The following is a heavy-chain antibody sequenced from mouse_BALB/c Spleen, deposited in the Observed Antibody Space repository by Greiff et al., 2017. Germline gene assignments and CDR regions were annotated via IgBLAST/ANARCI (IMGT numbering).Heavy chain of an antibody. CDR1: GFSLTSYG. J-gene: IGHJ4*01. D-gene: IGHD1-2*01. Sequence: VKVEESGPGLVAPSQSLSITCTVSGFSLTSYGVHWVRQPPGKGLEWLGVIWAGGSTNYNSALMSRLSISKDNSKSQVFLKMNSLQTDDTAMYYCASSRGDYAMDYWGQGTSVTVSS. V-gene: IGHV2-9*02. CDR3: ASSRGDYAMDY. CDR2: IWAGGST.